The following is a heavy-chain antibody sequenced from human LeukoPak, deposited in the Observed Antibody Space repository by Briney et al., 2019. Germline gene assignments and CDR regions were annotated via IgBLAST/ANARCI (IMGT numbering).Heavy chain of an antibody. D-gene: IGHD2-2*01. V-gene: IGHV1-24*01. CDR3: ATRRYQLLFHWFDP. Sequence: ASVEVSCKVSGYTLTELSMHWVRQAPGKGLEWMGGFDPEDGETIYAQKFQGRVTMTEDTSTDTAYMELSSLRSEDTAVYYCATRRYQLLFHWFDPWGQGTLVTVSS. CDR1: GYTLTELS. J-gene: IGHJ5*02. CDR2: FDPEDGET.